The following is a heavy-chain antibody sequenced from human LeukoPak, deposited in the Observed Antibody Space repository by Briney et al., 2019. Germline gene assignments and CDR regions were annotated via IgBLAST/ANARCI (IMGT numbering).Heavy chain of an antibody. D-gene: IGHD3-22*01. CDR1: GGSIINYY. Sequence: SETLSLTCTVSGGSIINYYWSWIRQPAGTGLEWVGRIYVTGSTIYNPSLQSRLSMSVDTSKNQFSLRLTPVTAADTAVYYCARLEYYDSTGYSPGYYMDVWGKGITVTVSS. CDR2: IYVTGST. J-gene: IGHJ6*03. CDR3: ARLEYYDSTGYSPGYYMDV. V-gene: IGHV4-4*07.